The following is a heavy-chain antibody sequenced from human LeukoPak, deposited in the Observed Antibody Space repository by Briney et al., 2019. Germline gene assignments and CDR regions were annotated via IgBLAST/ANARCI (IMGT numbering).Heavy chain of an antibody. CDR3: ARDLPVDTAMVSFDY. V-gene: IGHV1-2*02. Sequence: ASVKVSCKASGYTFTGYYMHWVRQAPGQGLEWMGWINPNSGGTNYAQKFQGRVTMTRDTSISTAYMELSRLRSDDTAVYYCARDLPVDTAMVSFDYWGQGTLVTVSS. CDR1: GYTFTGYY. CDR2: INPNSGGT. J-gene: IGHJ4*02. D-gene: IGHD5-18*01.